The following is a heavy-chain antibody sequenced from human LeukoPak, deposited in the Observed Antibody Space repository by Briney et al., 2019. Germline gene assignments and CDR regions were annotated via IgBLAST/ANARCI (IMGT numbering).Heavy chain of an antibody. J-gene: IGHJ4*02. D-gene: IGHD5-18*01. Sequence: GRSLRLSCAASGFTFSSYWMSWVRQAPGKGLEWVANIKQDGSEKYYVDYGKGRFTIYRDNAKNSLYLQRNSLRAEDTSVYYCGRDGYGSFDYWGQGTLVTVSS. CDR3: GRDGYGSFDY. CDR2: IKQDGSEK. CDR1: GFTFSSYW. V-gene: IGHV3-7*01.